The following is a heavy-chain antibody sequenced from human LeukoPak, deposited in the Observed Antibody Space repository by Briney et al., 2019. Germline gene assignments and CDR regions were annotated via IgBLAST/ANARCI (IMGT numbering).Heavy chain of an antibody. J-gene: IGHJ4*02. CDR3: ASASSSWYPGGIY. Sequence: SETLSLTCTVSGGSISSYYWSWIRQPPGKGLEWIGYIYYSGSTNYNPSLKSRVTISVDTSKNQFSLKLSSVTAADTAVYYCASASSSWYPGGIYWGQGTLVTVSS. CDR1: GGSISSYY. D-gene: IGHD6-13*01. CDR2: IYYSGST. V-gene: IGHV4-59*08.